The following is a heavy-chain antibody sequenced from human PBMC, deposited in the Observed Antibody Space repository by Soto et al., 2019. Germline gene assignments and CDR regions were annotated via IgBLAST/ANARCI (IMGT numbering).Heavy chain of an antibody. CDR2: VYYSGNT. Sequence: QVQLQESGPGLVKPSETLSLTCTASGGSISPYYWSWIRQPPGKGLEWIGYVYYSGNTNYNPSLESRVTISVDTSRNRFSLNLTAATAADTAVYYCARKGAAASYAHYYMDVWGRGTAVTVSS. V-gene: IGHV4-59*01. CDR3: ARKGAAASYAHYYMDV. D-gene: IGHD6-13*01. CDR1: GGSISPYY. J-gene: IGHJ6*03.